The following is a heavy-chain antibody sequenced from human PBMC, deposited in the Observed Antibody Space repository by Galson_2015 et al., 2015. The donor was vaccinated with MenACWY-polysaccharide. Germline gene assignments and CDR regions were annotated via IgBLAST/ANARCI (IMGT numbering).Heavy chain of an antibody. V-gene: IGHV3-30*04. J-gene: IGHJ6*03. D-gene: IGHD2-2*01. CDR3: ARDGCSSTNCHDYYNYYMDV. CDR2: VSYDGNSQ. CDR1: GASFRSYA. Sequence: SLRLSCAVSGASFRSYAMHWVRQAPGKGLEWVAVVSYDGNSQMYAEAVKGRFTISRDNSKKTVYLQMNSLRPEDTAIYSCARDGCSSTNCHDYYNYYMDVWGRGTTVIVSS.